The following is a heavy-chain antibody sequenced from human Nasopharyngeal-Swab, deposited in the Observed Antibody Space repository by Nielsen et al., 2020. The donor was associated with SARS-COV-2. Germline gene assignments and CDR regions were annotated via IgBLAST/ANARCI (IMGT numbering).Heavy chain of an antibody. D-gene: IGHD2-21*01. CDR3: ARVPALIPYYYGMDV. V-gene: IGHV3-74*01. J-gene: IGHJ6*02. CDR1: GFTFSSYW. Sequence: GGSLRLSCAASGFTFSSYWMHWVRQAPGKGLVWVSRINSDGSSTSYADSVKGRFTISRDNAKDSLYLQMNSLRAEDTAVYYCARVPALIPYYYGMDVWGQGTTVTVSS. CDR2: INSDGSST.